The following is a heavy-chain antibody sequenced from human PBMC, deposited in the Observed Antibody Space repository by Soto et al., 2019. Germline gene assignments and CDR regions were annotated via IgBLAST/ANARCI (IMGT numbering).Heavy chain of an antibody. CDR3: ATSYGSGYRAFDS. Sequence: SVKVSCKASGDTFSFYTINWVRQAPGLGLEWVGRINPILSMSNYAQKFQGRVTMTADKSTNTAYMELRSLSSEDTAMYFCATSYGSGYRAFDSWGQGALVTVSS. CDR2: INPILSMS. CDR1: GDTFSFYT. D-gene: IGHD3-10*01. V-gene: IGHV1-69*02. J-gene: IGHJ4*02.